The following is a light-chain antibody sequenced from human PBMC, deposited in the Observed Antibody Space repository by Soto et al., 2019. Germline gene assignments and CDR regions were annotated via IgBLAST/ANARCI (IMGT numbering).Light chain of an antibody. J-gene: IGKJ2*01. V-gene: IGKV1-5*01. CDR1: QSIRNW. CDR3: QHSCSNWYT. CDR2: DGS. Sequence: DIQLTQSPSTLSASVGDRVTITCRASQSIRNWLAWYQQKPGKAPELLIYDGSVLEGGVPSRFSGSGSGTELTLTINDLQPDDFSTSYCQHSCSNWYTFGPGTKLDI.